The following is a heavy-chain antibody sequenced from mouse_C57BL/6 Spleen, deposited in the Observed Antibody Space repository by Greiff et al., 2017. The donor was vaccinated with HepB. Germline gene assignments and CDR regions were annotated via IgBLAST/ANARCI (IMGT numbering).Heavy chain of an antibody. CDR2: IDPETGGT. J-gene: IGHJ2*01. D-gene: IGHD1-1*01. CDR3: TRRIYYGSSYYFDY. Sequence: SGAELVRPGASVTLSCKASGYTFTDYEMHWVKQTPVHGLEWIGAIDPETGGTAYNQKFKGKAILTADKSSSTAYMELRSLTSEDSAVYYCTRRIYYGSSYYFDYWGQGTTLTVSS. CDR1: GYTFTDYE. V-gene: IGHV1-15*01.